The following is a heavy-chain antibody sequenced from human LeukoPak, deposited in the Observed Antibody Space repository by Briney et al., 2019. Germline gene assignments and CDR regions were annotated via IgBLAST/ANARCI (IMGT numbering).Heavy chain of an antibody. CDR1: GYIFTDYY. CDR2: ISAYNGNT. J-gene: IGHJ6*02. D-gene: IGHD6-13*01. V-gene: IGHV1-18*04. Sequence: APVKVSCKASGYIFTDYYMHWVRQAPGQELGWMGRISAYNGNTNYAQKLQGRVTMTTDTSTSTAYMELSSLRSEDTAVYYCASSVKGIAAADYYYYGMDVWGQGTTVTVSS. CDR3: ASSVKGIAAADYYYYGMDV.